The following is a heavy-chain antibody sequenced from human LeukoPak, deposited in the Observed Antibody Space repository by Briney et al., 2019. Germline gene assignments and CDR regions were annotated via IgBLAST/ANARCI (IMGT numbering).Heavy chain of an antibody. CDR2: INHSGST. CDR1: GGSFSGYY. D-gene: IGHD1-1*01. Sequence: SESLSLTCAVYGGSFSGYYWSWIRQPPGKGLEWIGEINHSGSTNYNPSLKSRVTISVDTSKNQFSLKLSSVTAADTAVYYCARGINWKAPPLDPWGQGTLVTVSS. V-gene: IGHV4-34*01. CDR3: ARGINWKAPPLDP. J-gene: IGHJ5*02.